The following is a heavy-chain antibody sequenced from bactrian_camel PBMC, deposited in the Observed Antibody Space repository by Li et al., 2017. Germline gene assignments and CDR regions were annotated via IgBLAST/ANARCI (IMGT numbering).Heavy chain of an antibody. Sequence: VQLVESGGALVQPGGSLTLSCATGGFTFSHYWMYWVRQAPGKEREAVAAIDGEGDTTYADSVKGRFTISRDNAKITLHLEMNNLEPEDTGMYFCTADLLPTTMVAAAEEVAGFAYWGQGTQVTVS. CDR3: TADLLPTTMVAAAEEVAGFAY. CDR1: GFTFSHYW. D-gene: IGHD6*01. J-gene: IGHJ6*01. V-gene: IGHV3S26*01. CDR2: IDGEGDT.